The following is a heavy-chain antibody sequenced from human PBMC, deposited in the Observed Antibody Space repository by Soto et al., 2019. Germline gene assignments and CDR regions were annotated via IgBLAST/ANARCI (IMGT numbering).Heavy chain of an antibody. CDR2: ISYDGSNK. V-gene: IGHV3-30*03. Sequence: QVQLVESGGGVVQPGRSLRLSCAASGFTFSSYGMHWVRQAPGKGLEWLAVISYDGSNKYYADSVKGRFTISRDNSKNTLYLQMNSLRAEDTAVYYCSSGSYYFAYWGQGNLVTVSS. CDR1: GFTFSSYG. J-gene: IGHJ4*02. D-gene: IGHD1-26*01. CDR3: SSGSYYFAY.